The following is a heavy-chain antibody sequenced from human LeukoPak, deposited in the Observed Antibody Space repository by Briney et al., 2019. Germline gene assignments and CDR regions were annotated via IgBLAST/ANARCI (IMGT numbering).Heavy chain of an antibody. J-gene: IGHJ3*02. D-gene: IGHD1-26*01. Sequence: SETLSLTCTVSGGSISSYYWNWIRQPPGKELEWIGYIYYSGTTNYHPSLKSRVTISVDTSENQFSLKLTSVTAADTAVYYCARGHSGNYVRLDAFDIWGQGTMVTVSS. CDR1: GGSISSYY. CDR3: ARGHSGNYVRLDAFDI. V-gene: IGHV4-59*01. CDR2: IYYSGTT.